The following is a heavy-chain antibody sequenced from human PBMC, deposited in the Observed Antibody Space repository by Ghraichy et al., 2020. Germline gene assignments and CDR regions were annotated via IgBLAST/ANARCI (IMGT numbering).Heavy chain of an antibody. D-gene: IGHD2-8*01. CDR3: TRRHFQYCTNGVCYGAFDI. CDR2: IYSSGST. J-gene: IGHJ3*02. Sequence: SETLSLTCTVSGGSISSYYWSWIRQPPGKGLEWIGYIYSSGSTNYNPSLKSRVTISVDTSKNQFSLKLSSVTAADTAVYYCTRRHFQYCTNGVCYGAFDIWGQGTMVTVSS. CDR1: GGSISSYY. V-gene: IGHV4-59*08.